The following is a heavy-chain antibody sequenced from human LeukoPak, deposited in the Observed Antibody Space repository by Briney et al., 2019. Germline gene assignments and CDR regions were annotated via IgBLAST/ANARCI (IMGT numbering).Heavy chain of an antibody. V-gene: IGHV4-39*07. J-gene: IGHJ5*02. CDR3: ARVSWXFDP. CDR1: GGSISSGGYY. Sequence: SETLSLTCTVSGGSISSGGYYWSWIRQPPGKGLEWIGEIDHSGSTNYNPSLKSRVTISVDTSKNQFSLKLSSVTAADTAVYYCARVSWXFDPWGQGTLVTVSS. CDR2: IDHSGST.